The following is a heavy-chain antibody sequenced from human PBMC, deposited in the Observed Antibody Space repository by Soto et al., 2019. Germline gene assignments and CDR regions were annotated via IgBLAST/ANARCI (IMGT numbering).Heavy chain of an antibody. CDR2: INHSGST. J-gene: IGHJ4*02. CDR3: ARGSTKVITMVRGVQTPFDY. CDR1: GGSLSGYY. Sequence: SETLSLTCAVYGGSLSGYYWSWIRQPPGKGLEWIGEINHSGSTNYNPSLKSRVTISVDTSKNQFSLKLSSVTAADTAVYYCARGSTKVITMVRGVQTPFDYWGQGTLVTVSS. V-gene: IGHV4-34*01. D-gene: IGHD3-10*01.